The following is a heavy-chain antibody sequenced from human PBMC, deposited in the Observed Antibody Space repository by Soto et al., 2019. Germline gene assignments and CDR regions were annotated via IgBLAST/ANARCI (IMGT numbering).Heavy chain of an antibody. CDR1: GGSISSFY. V-gene: IGHV4-59*08. J-gene: IGHJ6*02. CDR3: ASRSSGWYYGLDV. CDR2: REYSGST. D-gene: IGHD6-19*01. Sequence: QVQLQVSGPGLVKPSETLSLTCTVSGGSISSFYWSWIRQSPGKGLEWIGFREYSGSTSYNPSLKSRVTISVDTSKNQFSLKLSSVTAADTAVYYCASRSSGWYYGLDVWGQGTTVTVSS.